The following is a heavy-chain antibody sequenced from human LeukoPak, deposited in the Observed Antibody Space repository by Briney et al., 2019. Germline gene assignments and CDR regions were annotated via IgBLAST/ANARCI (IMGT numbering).Heavy chain of an antibody. Sequence: SETLSLTCAVSGYSISSGYYWGWFRQPPGKGLEWFGSIYHIGSTYYNPSSKSRVTISVNTSKNQFSLRLSFVTAADTAVYYLARVTIFRVVRAYGWIDNSGQKRLGTVSS. CDR1: GYSISSGYY. CDR3: ARVTIFRVVRAYGWIDN. CDR2: IYHIGST. D-gene: IGHD3-3*01. V-gene: IGHV4-38-2*01. J-gene: IGHJ4*03.